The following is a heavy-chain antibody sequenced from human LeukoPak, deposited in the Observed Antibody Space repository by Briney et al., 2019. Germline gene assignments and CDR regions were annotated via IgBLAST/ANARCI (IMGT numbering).Heavy chain of an antibody. CDR1: GGTFSSYA. V-gene: IGHV1-69*13. J-gene: IGHJ4*02. D-gene: IGHD2-2*01. CDR3: ARGEPSCSSTSCYFLYFDY. Sequence: SVKVSCKASGGTFSSYAISWVRQAPGQGLEWMGGIIPIFGTANYAQKFQGRVTMTADESTSTAYMELSSLRSEDTAVYYCARGEPSCSSTSCYFLYFDYWGQGTLVTVSS. CDR2: IIPIFGTA.